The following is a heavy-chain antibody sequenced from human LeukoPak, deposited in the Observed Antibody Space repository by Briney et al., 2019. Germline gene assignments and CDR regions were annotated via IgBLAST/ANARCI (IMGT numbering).Heavy chain of an antibody. V-gene: IGHV4-4*07. D-gene: IGHD6-6*01. CDR3: AREGSMTARPFVSIDY. J-gene: IGHJ4*02. CDR1: GGSISCYY. CDR2: IHKSGST. Sequence: SETLSLTCTVSGGSISCYYWSWIRQPAGKGLAWIGRIHKSGSTDYNPSLKSRVTMSIDTSKNQFSLKLSSVTAADTAVYYCAREGSMTARPFVSIDYWGQGTLVTVSS.